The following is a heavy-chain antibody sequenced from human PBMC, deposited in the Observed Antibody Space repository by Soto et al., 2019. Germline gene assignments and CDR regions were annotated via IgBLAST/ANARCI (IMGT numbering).Heavy chain of an antibody. V-gene: IGHV3-53*01. CDR1: GFTVSSNY. Sequence: PGGSLRLSCAASGFTVSSNYMSWVRQAPGKGLEWVSVIYSGGSTYYADSVKGRFTISRDNSKNTLYLQMNSLRAEDTAVYYCAREGAEYYFDYWGQGTLVTVSS. D-gene: IGHD1-26*01. CDR2: IYSGGST. J-gene: IGHJ4*02. CDR3: AREGAEYYFDY.